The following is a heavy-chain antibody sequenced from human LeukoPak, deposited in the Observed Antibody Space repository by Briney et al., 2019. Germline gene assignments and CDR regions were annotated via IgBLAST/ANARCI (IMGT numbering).Heavy chain of an antibody. CDR1: GGSFSGYY. D-gene: IGHD3-22*01. J-gene: IGHJ4*02. CDR3: ARDHYDSSGFDY. Sequence: PSETLSLTCAVYGGSFSGYYWSWIRQHPGKGLEWIGYIYYSGSTYYNPSLKSRVTISVDTSKNQFSLKLSSVTAADTAVYYCARDHYDSSGFDYWGQGTLVTVSS. CDR2: IYYSGST. V-gene: IGHV4-31*11.